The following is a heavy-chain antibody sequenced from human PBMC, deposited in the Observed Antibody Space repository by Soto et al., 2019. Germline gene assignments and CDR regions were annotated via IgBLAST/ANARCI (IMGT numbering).Heavy chain of an antibody. V-gene: IGHV1-3*01. CDR1: GYTFTSYA. D-gene: IGHD3-16*01. Sequence: ASVKVSCKASGYTFTSYAMHWVRQAPGQRLEWMGWINAGNGNTKYSQKFQGRVTITRDTSASTAYMELSSLRSEDTAGYYCARGGPPVPFSYYSYDRDVGGKGPTATFS. CDR2: INAGNGNT. CDR3: ARGGPPVPFSYYSYDRDV. J-gene: IGHJ6*03.